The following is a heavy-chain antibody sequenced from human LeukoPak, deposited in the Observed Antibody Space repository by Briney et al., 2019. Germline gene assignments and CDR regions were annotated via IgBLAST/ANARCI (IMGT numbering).Heavy chain of an antibody. J-gene: IGHJ4*02. CDR3: ARGGRKYSSSWYVDY. Sequence: GGSLRLSCAASGFTVSSNYMSWVRQAPGKGLEWVSVIYSGGSTYYADSVKGRFTISRDNSKNTLYLQMNSLRAEDTAVYYCARGGRKYSSSWYVDYWGQGTPVTVSS. D-gene: IGHD6-13*01. CDR1: GFTVSSNY. V-gene: IGHV3-53*01. CDR2: IYSGGST.